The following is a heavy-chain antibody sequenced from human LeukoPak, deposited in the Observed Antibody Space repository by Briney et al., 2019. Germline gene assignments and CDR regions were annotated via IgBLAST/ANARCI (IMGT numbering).Heavy chain of an antibody. D-gene: IGHD1-20*01. CDR2: IIPIFGTA. V-gene: IGHV1-69*13. J-gene: IGHJ5*02. Sequence: SVKVSCKASGYTFTGYYMHWVRQAPGQGLEWMGGIIPIFGTANYAQKFQGRVTITADESTSTAYMELSSLRSEDTAVYYCARELTSVRPNWFDPWGQGTLVTVSS. CDR3: ARELTSVRPNWFDP. CDR1: GYTFTGYY.